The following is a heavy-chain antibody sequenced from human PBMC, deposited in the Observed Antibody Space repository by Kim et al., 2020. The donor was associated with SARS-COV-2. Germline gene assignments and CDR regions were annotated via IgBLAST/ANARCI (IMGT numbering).Heavy chain of an antibody. D-gene: IGHD3-10*01. J-gene: IGHJ4*02. CDR3: ARATGGSGSYYFVSY. V-gene: IGHV4-34*01. Sequence: SETLSLTCAVYGGSFSGYYWSWIRQPPGKGLEWIGEINHSGSTNYNPSLKSRVTISVDTSKNQFSLKLSSVTAADTAVYYCARATGGSGSYYFVSYWGQGTLVTVSS. CDR1: GGSFSGYY. CDR2: INHSGST.